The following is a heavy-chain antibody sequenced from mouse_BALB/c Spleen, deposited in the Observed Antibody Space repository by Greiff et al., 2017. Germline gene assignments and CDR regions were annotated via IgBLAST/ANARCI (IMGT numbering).Heavy chain of an antibody. CDR3: TRRGSGYAMDY. CDR2: INPSNGGT. D-gene: IGHD3-1*01. V-gene: IGHV1S81*02. CDR1: GYTFTSYY. J-gene: IGHJ4*01. Sequence: VQLQQSGAELVKPGASVKLSCKASGYTFTSYYMYWVKQRPGQGLEWIGEINPSNGGTNFNEKFKSKATLTVDKSSSTAYMQLSSLTSEDSAVYYCTRRGSGYAMDYWGQGTSVTVSS.